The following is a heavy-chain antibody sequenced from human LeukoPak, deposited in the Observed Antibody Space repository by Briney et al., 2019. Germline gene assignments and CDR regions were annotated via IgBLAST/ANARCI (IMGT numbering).Heavy chain of an antibody. J-gene: IGHJ3*02. V-gene: IGHV3-74*03. CDR2: IDSDGRLT. CDR3: AFGSGTYYNALDI. CDR1: GFIFSNSW. Sequence: PGGSLRLSCAASGFIFSNSWMHWVRQVPGKGLMWVSRIDSDGRLTTYADSVKGRFTISRDNTKNTLFLQMSNLRAEDTSVYYCAFGSGTYYNALDIWGQGTMVTVS. D-gene: IGHD1-26*01.